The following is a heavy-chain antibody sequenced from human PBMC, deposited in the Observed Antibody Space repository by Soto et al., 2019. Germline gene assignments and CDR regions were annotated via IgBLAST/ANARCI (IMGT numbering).Heavy chain of an antibody. J-gene: IGHJ4*02. D-gene: IGHD5-12*01. CDR2: ISYDGSNK. Sequence: QVQLVESGGGVVQPGRSLRLSCAASGFTFSSYGMHWVRQAPGKGLEWVAVISYDGSNKYYADSVKGRFTISRDNSKNTLYLQMNSLRAEDTAVYYCAKDHREMATILYYWGQGTPVTVSS. V-gene: IGHV3-30*18. CDR3: AKDHREMATILYY. CDR1: GFTFSSYG.